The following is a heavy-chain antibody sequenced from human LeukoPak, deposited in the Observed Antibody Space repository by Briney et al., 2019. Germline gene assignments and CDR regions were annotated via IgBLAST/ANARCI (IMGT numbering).Heavy chain of an antibody. CDR3: ASYRNVLLWFGELSPPFQH. Sequence: SETLSLTCAVYGGSFSGYYWSWIRQPPGKGLEWIGEINHSGSTNHNPSLKSRVTISVDTSKNQFSLKLSSVTAADTAVYYCASYRNVLLWFGELSPPFQHWGQGTLVTVSS. V-gene: IGHV4-34*01. CDR1: GGSFSGYY. J-gene: IGHJ1*01. CDR2: INHSGST. D-gene: IGHD3-10*01.